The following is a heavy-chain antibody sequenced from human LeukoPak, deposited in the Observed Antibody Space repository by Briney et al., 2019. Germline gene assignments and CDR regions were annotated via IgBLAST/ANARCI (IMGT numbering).Heavy chain of an antibody. V-gene: IGHV4-34*03. D-gene: IGHD5-18*01. J-gene: IGHJ4*02. CDR2: INHSGST. Sequence: SSETLSLTCAVYGGSFSGYYWSWIRQPPGKGLEWIGEINHSGSTNYNPSLKSRVTISVDTSKNQFSLKLSSVTAADTAVYYCSGGYSYGSTFDYWGQGTLVTVSS. CDR3: SGGYSYGSTFDY. CDR1: GGSFSGYY.